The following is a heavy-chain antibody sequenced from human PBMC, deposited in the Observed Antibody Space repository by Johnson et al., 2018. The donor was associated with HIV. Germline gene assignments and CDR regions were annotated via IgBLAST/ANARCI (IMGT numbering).Heavy chain of an antibody. Sequence: EVQLVESGGRLVKPGGSLRLSCAASGFTFSSYAMSWVRQAPGKGLEWVSAISGSGGSTYYADSVKGRFTISTDNAKNSLYLQLNSLRPEDTAVYYCVRGGQWGATDAFDVWGQGTMVTVSS. CDR1: GFTFSSYA. V-gene: IGHV3-23*04. CDR3: VRGGQWGATDAFDV. CDR2: ISGSGGST. J-gene: IGHJ3*01. D-gene: IGHD6-19*01.